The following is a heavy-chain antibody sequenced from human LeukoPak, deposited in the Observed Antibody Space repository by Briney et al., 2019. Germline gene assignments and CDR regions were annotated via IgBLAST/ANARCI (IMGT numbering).Heavy chain of an antibody. CDR3: ARENYDSSGYYYRFDY. Sequence: KPSETLSLTCAVYGGSFNTFYWSWIRQPPGKGLEWIGQINRYGSANYNPSLKSRVAISLDTSKNQFSLKVTSVTAADTAVYYCARENYDSSGYYYRFDYWGQGTLVTVSS. V-gene: IGHV4-34*01. J-gene: IGHJ4*02. CDR2: INRYGSA. D-gene: IGHD3-22*01. CDR1: GGSFNTFY.